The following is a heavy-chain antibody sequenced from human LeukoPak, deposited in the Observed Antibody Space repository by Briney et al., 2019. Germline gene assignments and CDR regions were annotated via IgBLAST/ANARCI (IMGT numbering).Heavy chain of an antibody. V-gene: IGHV3-23*01. Sequence: GGSLRLSCAASGFPLSSYAMSWVRQGPGKGLEWVAATSSSDPGTYHADSVRGRFTISRDNSKNTLYLQMNRLRVEDAAVYYCARAPVTSCRGAFCYPFDSWGQGTVVTVSS. CDR3: ARAPVTSCRGAFCYPFDS. D-gene: IGHD2-15*01. CDR2: TSSSDPGT. CDR1: GFPLSSYA. J-gene: IGHJ4*02.